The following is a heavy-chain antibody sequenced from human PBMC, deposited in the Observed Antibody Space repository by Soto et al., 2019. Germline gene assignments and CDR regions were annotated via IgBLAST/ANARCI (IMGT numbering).Heavy chain of an antibody. D-gene: IGHD3-16*01. CDR3: ARAPDGAWGYFDY. CDR1: GFTVSSNY. Sequence: EVQLVESGGGLIQPGGSLRLSCAASGFTVSSNYMSWVRQAPGKGLEWVSGIYSGGSTYYADSVKGRFTISRDNSKNTLYLQMNSLRAEDTAVYYCARAPDGAWGYFDYWGQGTLVTVSS. V-gene: IGHV3-53*01. CDR2: IYSGGST. J-gene: IGHJ4*02.